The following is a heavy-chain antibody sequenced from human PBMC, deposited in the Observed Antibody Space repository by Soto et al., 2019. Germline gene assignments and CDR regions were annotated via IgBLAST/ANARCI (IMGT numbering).Heavy chain of an antibody. D-gene: IGHD2-15*01. Sequence: EVQLLESGGGLVQPGGSLRLSCAASGFTFSSYAMSWVRQAPGKGLEWVSGISGSGGSTYYADSVKGRFTISRDNSKNTLYLQMNSVRAEDTAVYYCAKDRYCSGGSCYSGFDYWGQGTLVTVSS. V-gene: IGHV3-23*01. J-gene: IGHJ4*02. CDR3: AKDRYCSGGSCYSGFDY. CDR2: ISGSGGST. CDR1: GFTFSSYA.